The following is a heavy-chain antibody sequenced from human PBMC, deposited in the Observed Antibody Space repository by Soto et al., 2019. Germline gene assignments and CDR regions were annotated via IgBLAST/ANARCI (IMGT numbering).Heavy chain of an antibody. D-gene: IGHD5-12*01. CDR3: VKDDVGYPSTAPA. J-gene: IGHJ4*02. CDR1: GITISNYP. V-gene: IGHV3-23*04. Sequence: EVRLVESGGGLVQPGGSLRLSCAASGITISNYPMSWVRQAPGKGLDWVSGISGSGDTTYYADSAKGRFTISKDISKNCLFLQLYSMRVEDSALYFCVKDDVGYPSTAPARGQGSLFTVSP. CDR2: ISGSGDTT.